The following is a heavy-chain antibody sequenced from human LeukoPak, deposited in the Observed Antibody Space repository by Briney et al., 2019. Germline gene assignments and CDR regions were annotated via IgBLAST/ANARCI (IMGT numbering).Heavy chain of an antibody. J-gene: IGHJ4*02. V-gene: IGHV3-30*02. CDR2: IRDGGSNK. CDR3: AKGFDYGDEY. Sequence: GGSLRLSCAASGFTFSSYGMHWVRQAPGKGLEWVAFIRDGGSNKYYADSVKGRFTISRDNSKNTLYLQMNSLRAGDTAVYYCAKGFDYGDEYWGQATLVTVSS. CDR1: GFTFSSYG. D-gene: IGHD4-17*01.